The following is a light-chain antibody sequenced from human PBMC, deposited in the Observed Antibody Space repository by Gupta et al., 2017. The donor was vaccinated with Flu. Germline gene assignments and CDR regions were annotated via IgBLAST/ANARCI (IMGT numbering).Light chain of an antibody. V-gene: IGLV3-21*02. CDR2: DDS. CDR3: QVWDGGSDHPRV. CDR1: HIGSKS. J-gene: IGLJ3*02. Sequence: SYVLTQPPSVSVAPQQTARITCGGDHIGSKSVHWYQQKPGRAPVLVVYDDSERPSGSPERFSGSHSGNMATLTISRVEADDEADFYCQVWDGGSDHPRVFGGGTRLSVL.